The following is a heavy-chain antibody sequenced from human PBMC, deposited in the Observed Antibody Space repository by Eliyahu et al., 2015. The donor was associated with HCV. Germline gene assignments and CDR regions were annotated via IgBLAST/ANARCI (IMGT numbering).Heavy chain of an antibody. V-gene: IGHV3-21*01. CDR1: GFXFXXYS. J-gene: IGHJ4*02. D-gene: IGHD1-26*01. CDR3: ARDPRGGATHQYFDY. Sequence: EVQLVESGGGLVKPGGXLRXSCAXSGFXFXXYSMHWVRQAPGKGLEWVSSISSSSSYXYYADSVKGRFTISRDNAKNSLYLQMNSLRAEDTAVYYCARDPRGGATHQYFDYWGQGTLVTVSS. CDR2: ISSSSSYX.